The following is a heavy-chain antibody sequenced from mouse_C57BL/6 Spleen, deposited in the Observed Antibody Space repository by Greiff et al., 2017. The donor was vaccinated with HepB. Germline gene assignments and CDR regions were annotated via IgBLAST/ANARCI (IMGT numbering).Heavy chain of an antibody. CDR3: ARDTAPGFAY. Sequence: QVQLQQSGPELVKPGASVKISCKASGYAFSSSWMNWVKQRPGKGLEWIGRIYPGDGDTNYNGKFKGKATLTADKSSSTAYMQLSSLTSEDSAVYFCARDTAPGFAYWGQGTLVTVSA. D-gene: IGHD3-1*01. V-gene: IGHV1-82*01. CDR2: IYPGDGDT. CDR1: GYAFSSSW. J-gene: IGHJ3*01.